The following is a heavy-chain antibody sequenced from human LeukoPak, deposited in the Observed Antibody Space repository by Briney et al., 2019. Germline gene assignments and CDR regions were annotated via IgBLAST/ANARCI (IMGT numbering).Heavy chain of an antibody. D-gene: IGHD2-21*02. V-gene: IGHV5-51*01. CDR3: ARRGVYCGGDCYTYNWFDP. CDR2: IYPGDSDT. Sequence: GESLKISCKGSGYIFTSYWIGWVRQMPGKGLEWMGIIYPGDSDTRYSPSFQGQVTISADKSISTAYLQWSSLKASDTAMYYCARRGVYCGGDCYTYNWFDPWGQGTLVTVSS. J-gene: IGHJ5*02. CDR1: GYIFTSYW.